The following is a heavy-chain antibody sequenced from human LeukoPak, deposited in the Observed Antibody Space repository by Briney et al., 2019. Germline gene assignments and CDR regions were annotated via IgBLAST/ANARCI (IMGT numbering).Heavy chain of an antibody. Sequence: ASVNVSCKASGGTFSIYAISWVRQAPGQGLEWMGGIIPIFGTANYAQKFQSRVTITADESTSTAYMELSSLRSEDTAVYYCARGVVVVPAAMVYYYYGMDVWGQGTTVTVSS. J-gene: IGHJ6*02. CDR1: GGTFSIYA. CDR3: ARGVVVVPAAMVYYYYGMDV. D-gene: IGHD2-2*01. CDR2: IIPIFGTA. V-gene: IGHV1-69*13.